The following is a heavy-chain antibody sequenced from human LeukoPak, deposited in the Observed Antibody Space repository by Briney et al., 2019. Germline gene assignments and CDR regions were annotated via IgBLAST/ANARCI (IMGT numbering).Heavy chain of an antibody. J-gene: IGHJ6*03. CDR3: ASVRRGFGESSKYYAYYYMGV. V-gene: IGHV4-39*01. Sequence: SETLSLTCSVSGGSISSSAYYWGWIRQPPGKGLEWIGNIYYSGSTYYNPSLKSRVTISLNTSKNQFSLELISVTAADTAVYYCASVRRGFGESSKYYAYYYMGVWGNGTTVTISS. CDR1: GGSISSSAYY. CDR2: IYYSGST. D-gene: IGHD3-10*01.